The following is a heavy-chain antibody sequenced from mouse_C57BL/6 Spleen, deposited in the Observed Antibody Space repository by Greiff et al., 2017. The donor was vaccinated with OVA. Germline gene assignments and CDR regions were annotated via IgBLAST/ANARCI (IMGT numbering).Heavy chain of an antibody. CDR1: GFNIKDYY. CDR3: TSSPSTYREVYYAMDY. D-gene: IGHD2-1*01. Sequence: VQLKQSGAELVRPGASVKLSCTASGFNIKDYYMHWVQQRPEQGLAWIGRIDPEDGDTEYAPKFQGKATMTAATSSNTAYLQLSSLTSEDTAVYYCTSSPSTYREVYYAMDYWGQGTSVTVSS. J-gene: IGHJ4*01. V-gene: IGHV14-1*01. CDR2: IDPEDGDT.